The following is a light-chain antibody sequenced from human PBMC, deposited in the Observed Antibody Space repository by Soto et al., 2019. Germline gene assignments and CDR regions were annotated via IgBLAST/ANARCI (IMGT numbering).Light chain of an antibody. CDR1: QSVSSY. V-gene: IGKV3-11*01. CDR3: QQRSVWPLT. CDR2: NSS. J-gene: IGKJ4*01. Sequence: EIVLTQFPATLSLSPGDGATLSCRARQSVSSYLAWYQQRRGQPPRLLIYNSSNRATGIPARFSGSGSGTDFSLIISNLEPEDFAVYYCQQRSVWPLTFGGGTRVEIK.